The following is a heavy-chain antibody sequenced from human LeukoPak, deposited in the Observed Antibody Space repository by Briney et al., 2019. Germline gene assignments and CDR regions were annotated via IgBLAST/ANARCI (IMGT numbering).Heavy chain of an antibody. CDR1: GGSFSGYY. J-gene: IGHJ4*02. CDR3: ATTNRIVGATYYFDY. Sequence: SETLSLTCAVYGGSFSGYYWSWIRQPPRKGREWIGEINHSGSTNYNPSLKCRVTISVDTSKNQFSLKLSSVTAADTAVYYCATTNRIVGATYYFDYWGQGTLVTVSS. V-gene: IGHV4-34*01. D-gene: IGHD1-26*01. CDR2: INHSGST.